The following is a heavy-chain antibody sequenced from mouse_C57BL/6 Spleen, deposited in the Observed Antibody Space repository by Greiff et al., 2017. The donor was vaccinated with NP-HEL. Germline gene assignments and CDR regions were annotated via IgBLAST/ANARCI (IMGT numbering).Heavy chain of an antibody. CDR2: IDPENGDT. CDR3: TTSYYAMDY. Sequence: VQLQQSGAELVRPGASVKLSCTASGFNIKDDYMHWVKPRPEQGLEWIGWIDPENGDTEYASKFQGKATITADTSSNTAYLQLSSLTSEDTAVYYCTTSYYAMDYWGQGTSVTVSS. CDR1: GFNIKDDY. V-gene: IGHV14-4*01. J-gene: IGHJ4*01.